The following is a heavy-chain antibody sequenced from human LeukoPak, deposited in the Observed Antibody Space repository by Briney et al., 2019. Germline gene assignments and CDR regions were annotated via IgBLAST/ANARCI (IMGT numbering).Heavy chain of an antibody. CDR3: ARGSGDSSGTFDY. V-gene: IGHV3-11*01. J-gene: IGHJ4*02. CDR2: ISGSGSTI. CDR1: GFTFSDYY. D-gene: IGHD3-22*01. Sequence: GGSLRLSCTASGFTFSDYYMSWIRQAPGKGLEWVSYISGSGSTIYYADSVKGRFTIPRDNAKNSLYLQMISLRAEDTAVYFCARGSGDSSGTFDYWGQGTLVTVSS.